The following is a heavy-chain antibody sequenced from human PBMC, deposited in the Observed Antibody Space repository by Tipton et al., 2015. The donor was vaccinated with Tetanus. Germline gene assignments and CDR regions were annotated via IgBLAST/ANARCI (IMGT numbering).Heavy chain of an antibody. CDR3: ARGDGSTLHY. V-gene: IGHV4-59*01. CDR2: IYYRGST. Sequence: TLSLTCAVYGGSFSGNYWSWIRQPPGKGLEWIGYIYYRGSTNYYPSLKSRVTMSVDTSKNQFSLNLSSVTAADTAVYYCARGDGSTLHYWGQGTLVTVSS. CDR1: GGSFSGNY. J-gene: IGHJ4*02. D-gene: IGHD5-24*01.